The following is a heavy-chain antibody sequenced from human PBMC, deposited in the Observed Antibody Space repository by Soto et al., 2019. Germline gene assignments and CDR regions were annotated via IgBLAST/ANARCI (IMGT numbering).Heavy chain of an antibody. CDR1: GFTFSSYG. D-gene: IGHD2-15*01. CDR2: IWYDGGNK. Sequence: GGSLRLSCAASGFTFSSYGMHWVRQAPGKGLEWVAVIWYDGGNKYYADSVKGRFTISRDNSKNTLYLQMNSLRAEDTAVYYCARDIKGYCSGGSCYNYGYWGQGTLVTVSS. J-gene: IGHJ4*02. V-gene: IGHV3-33*01. CDR3: ARDIKGYCSGGSCYNYGY.